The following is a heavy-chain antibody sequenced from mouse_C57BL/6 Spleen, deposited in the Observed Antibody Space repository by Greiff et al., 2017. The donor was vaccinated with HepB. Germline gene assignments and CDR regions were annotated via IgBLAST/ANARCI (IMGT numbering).Heavy chain of an antibody. D-gene: IGHD1-1*01. V-gene: IGHV14-4*01. CDR3: TTTIYYGSSYVLWFAY. J-gene: IGHJ3*01. Sequence: VQLQQSGAELVRPGASVKLSCTASGFNIKDDYMHWVKQRPEQGLEWIGWIDPENGDTEYASKFQGKATITADTSSNTAYLQLSSLTSEDTAVYYCTTTIYYGSSYVLWFAYWGQGTLVTVSA. CDR1: GFNIKDDY. CDR2: IDPENGDT.